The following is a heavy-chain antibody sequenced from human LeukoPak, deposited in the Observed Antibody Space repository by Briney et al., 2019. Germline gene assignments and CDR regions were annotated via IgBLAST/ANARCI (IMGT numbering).Heavy chain of an antibody. CDR3: ARVREDIVVVPAVPSLDY. J-gene: IGHJ4*02. CDR1: GFTFSSYW. V-gene: IGHV3-7*01. D-gene: IGHD2-2*01. CDR2: IKQDGSEK. Sequence: PGGSLRLSCAASGFTFSSYWMSWVRQAPGKGLEWVANIKQDGSEKYYVDSVKGRFTISRDNAKNSLYLQMNSLRAEDTAVYYCARVREDIVVVPAVPSLDYWGQGTLVTVSS.